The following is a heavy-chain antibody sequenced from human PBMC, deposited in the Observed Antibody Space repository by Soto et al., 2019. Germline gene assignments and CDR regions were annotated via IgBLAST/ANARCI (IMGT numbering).Heavy chain of an antibody. CDR1: GGTFSSHA. CDR3: ARGNKGPGHYGPGSQGWYGP. V-gene: IGHV1-69*06. J-gene: IGHJ5*02. CDR2: IIPVTETP. Sequence: QVQLVQSGAEVKKPGSSVKVSCKVSGGTFSSHAINWLRQAPGQGLEWMGVIIPVTETPNNAEKFQGRVTMTADKSTTTVYMELTSLTFDDTDVYFCARGNKGPGHYGPGSQGWYGPWGQGTLVTVSS. D-gene: IGHD3-10*01.